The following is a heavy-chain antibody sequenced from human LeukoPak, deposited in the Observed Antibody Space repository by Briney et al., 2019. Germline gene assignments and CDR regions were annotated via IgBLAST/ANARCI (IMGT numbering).Heavy chain of an antibody. Sequence: PGRSLRLSCAASGFTFDDYAMHWVRQAPGKGLEWVSGISWNSGSIGYADSVKGRFTISRDNAKNSLYLQMNSLTAEDTAVYYCARDYWLGNRGLFYFNYWGQGSLVTVSS. D-gene: IGHD6-19*01. CDR1: GFTFDDYA. CDR2: ISWNSGSI. CDR3: ARDYWLGNRGLFYFNY. V-gene: IGHV3-9*01. J-gene: IGHJ4*02.